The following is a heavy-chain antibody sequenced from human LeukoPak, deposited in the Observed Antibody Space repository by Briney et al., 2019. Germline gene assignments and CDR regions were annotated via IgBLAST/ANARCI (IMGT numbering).Heavy chain of an antibody. D-gene: IGHD3-22*01. V-gene: IGHV3-74*01. J-gene: IGHJ4*02. Sequence: GGSLRLSCTASTRYFTNYWMHWIRQVPGRGLAWVARIDRDGITTDYADSVKGRFTISRHNAKNTVYLQMDSLRAEDTAVYYCAGPYDSSGYPDYWGQGTLVTVSS. CDR2: IDRDGITT. CDR3: AGPYDSSGYPDY. CDR1: TRYFTNYW.